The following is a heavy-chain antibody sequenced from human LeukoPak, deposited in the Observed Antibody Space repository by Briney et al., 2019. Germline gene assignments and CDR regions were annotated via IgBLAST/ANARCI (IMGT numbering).Heavy chain of an antibody. D-gene: IGHD3-3*01. Sequence: GGSLRLSRAPSGVAFCSHWMQWGREAPGGRVVWGSRVKNDGRGTNYVDSVRGRFTSSRDNAKNTLYLQMNSLRAQDTAVYYGARGNDYESGYIDYWGQGTLVTVSS. V-gene: IGHV3-74*01. CDR1: GVAFCSHW. CDR3: ARGNDYESGYIDY. J-gene: IGHJ4*02. CDR2: VKNDGRGT.